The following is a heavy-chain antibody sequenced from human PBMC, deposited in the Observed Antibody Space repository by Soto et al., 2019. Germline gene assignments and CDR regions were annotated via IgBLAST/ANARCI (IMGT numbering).Heavy chain of an antibody. CDR1: GGSISSYY. Sequence: SETLSLTCTVSGGSISSYYWSWIRQPPGKGLEWIGYIYYSGSTNYNPSLKSRVTISVDTSKNQFSLKLSSVTAADTAVYYCARGPITMVRGVIIPHFDYWSQEPWSPSPQ. J-gene: IGHJ4*01. D-gene: IGHD3-10*01. CDR2: IYYSGST. V-gene: IGHV4-59*08. CDR3: ARGPITMVRGVIIPHFDY.